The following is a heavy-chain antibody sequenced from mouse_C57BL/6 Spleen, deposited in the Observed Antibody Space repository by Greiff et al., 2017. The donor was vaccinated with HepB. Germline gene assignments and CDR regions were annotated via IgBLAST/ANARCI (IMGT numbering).Heavy chain of an antibody. CDR2: IYPGDGDT. D-gene: IGHD2-4*01. CDR3: ASGRYYDYDVAMDY. Sequence: QVQLKQSGPELVKPGASVKISCKASGYAFSSSWMNWVKQRPGKGLEWIGRIYPGDGDTNYNGKFKGKATLTADKSSSTAYMQLSSLTSEDSAVYFCASGRYYDYDVAMDYWGQGTSVTVSS. J-gene: IGHJ4*01. CDR1: GYAFSSSW. V-gene: IGHV1-82*01.